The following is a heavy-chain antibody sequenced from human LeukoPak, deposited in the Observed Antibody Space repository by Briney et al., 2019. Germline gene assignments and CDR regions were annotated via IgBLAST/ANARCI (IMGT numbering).Heavy chain of an antibody. CDR1: DGSISSYY. CDR3: ARRSGHFDY. V-gene: IGHV4-59*08. Sequence: PSETLSLTCTVSDGSISSYYWSWIRQPPEKGLEWIGYIYYTGGTNYNPSLKSRVTISVDTSKNQFSLRLSSVTAADTAVYYCARRSGHFDYWGQGTLVTVSS. D-gene: IGHD1-14*01. CDR2: IYYTGGT. J-gene: IGHJ4*02.